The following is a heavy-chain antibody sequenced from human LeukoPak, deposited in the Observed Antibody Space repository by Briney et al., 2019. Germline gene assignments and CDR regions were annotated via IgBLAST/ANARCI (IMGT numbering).Heavy chain of an antibody. CDR1: GGSFSGYY. J-gene: IGHJ5*02. Sequence: PSETLSLTCAVYGGSFSGYYWSWIRQPPGKGLEWIGEINHSGSTNYNPSLKSRVTISVDTSKNQFSLKLSSVTAADTAVYYCARGLRKPSYAYCSSTSCYRGGWFDPWGQGTLVTVSS. CDR3: ARGLRKPSYAYCSSTSCYRGGWFDP. V-gene: IGHV4-34*01. CDR2: INHSGST. D-gene: IGHD2-2*01.